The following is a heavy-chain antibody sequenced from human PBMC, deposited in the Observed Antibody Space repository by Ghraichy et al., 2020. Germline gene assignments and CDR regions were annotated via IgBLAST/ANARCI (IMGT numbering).Heavy chain of an antibody. Sequence: SQTLSLTCTVSGGSISSYYWSWIRQPPGKGLEWIGYIYYSGSTNYNPSLKSRVTISVDTSKNQFSLKLSSVTAADTAVYYCARERGRIAAADTYGMDVWGQGTTVTVSS. CDR1: GGSISSYY. J-gene: IGHJ6*02. D-gene: IGHD6-13*01. CDR3: ARERGRIAAADTYGMDV. CDR2: IYYSGST. V-gene: IGHV4-59*01.